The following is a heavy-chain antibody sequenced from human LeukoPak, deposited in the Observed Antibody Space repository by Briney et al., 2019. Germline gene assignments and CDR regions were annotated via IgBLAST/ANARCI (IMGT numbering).Heavy chain of an antibody. Sequence: PSETLSLTCTVSSGSISLYYWSWIRQPPGKGLEWIGYIYYSGSTNYNPSLKSRVTISVDKSKNQFSLKLSSVTGADTAVYYCARGAGVRGVIGYWGQGTLVTVSS. D-gene: IGHD3-10*01. J-gene: IGHJ4*02. V-gene: IGHV4-59*12. CDR2: IYYSGST. CDR3: ARGAGVRGVIGY. CDR1: SGSISLYY.